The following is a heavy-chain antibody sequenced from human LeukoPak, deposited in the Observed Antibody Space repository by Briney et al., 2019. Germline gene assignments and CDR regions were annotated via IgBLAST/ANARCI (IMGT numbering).Heavy chain of an antibody. J-gene: IGHJ6*03. D-gene: IGHD1-26*01. Sequence: GGSLRLSCAASGFTFSSYSMNWVRQAPGKGLEWVSSISSSSSYIYYADSVKGRFTISRDNSKNTLYLQLNSLRVEDTAVYYCAKNRGAGSHYYYHMNVWGKGTTVTVSS. CDR2: ISSSSSYI. CDR3: AKNRGAGSHYYYHMNV. CDR1: GFTFSSYS. V-gene: IGHV3-21*04.